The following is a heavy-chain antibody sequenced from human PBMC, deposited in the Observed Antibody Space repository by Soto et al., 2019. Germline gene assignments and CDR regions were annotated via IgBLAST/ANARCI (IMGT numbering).Heavy chain of an antibody. CDR2: IYYSGST. CDR1: GGSIRSGGYY. D-gene: IGHD3-9*01. J-gene: IGHJ6*02. CDR3: ARENYDILTGYSMGYYYYGMDV. V-gene: IGHV4-30-4*01. Sequence: PSETLSLTCTVSGGSIRSGGYYWSWNRHPPGKGLEWIGYIYYSGSTYYNPSLKSRVTISVDTSKNQFSLKLSSVTAADTAVYYCARENYDILTGYSMGYYYYGMDVWGQGTTVTVSS.